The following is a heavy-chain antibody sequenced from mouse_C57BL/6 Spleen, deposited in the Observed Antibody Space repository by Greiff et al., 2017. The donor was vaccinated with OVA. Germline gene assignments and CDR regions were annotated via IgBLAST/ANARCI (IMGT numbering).Heavy chain of an antibody. CDR1: GYTFTSYG. D-gene: IGHD1-1*01. Sequence: VQLQESGAELARPGASVKLSCKASGYTFTSYGISWVKQRTGQGLEWIGEIYPRSGNTYYNEKFKGKATLTADKSSSTAYMELRSLTSEDSAVYFCARWITTVVATSYFDYWGQGTTLTVSS. CDR2: IYPRSGNT. V-gene: IGHV1-81*01. J-gene: IGHJ2*01. CDR3: ARWITTVVATSYFDY.